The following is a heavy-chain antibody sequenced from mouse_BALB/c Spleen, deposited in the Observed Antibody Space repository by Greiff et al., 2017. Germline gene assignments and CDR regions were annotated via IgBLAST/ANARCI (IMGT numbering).Heavy chain of an antibody. CDR2: ISYSGST. CDR1: GDSITSCY. V-gene: IGHV3-8*02. Sequence: EVQLQESGPSLVKPSQTLSLTCSVTGDSITSCYWNWIRKFPGNKLEYMGYISYSGSTYYNPSLKSRISITRDTSKNQYYLQLNSVTTEDTATYYCASMITTWFAYWGQGTLVTVSA. CDR3: ASMITTWFAY. J-gene: IGHJ3*01. D-gene: IGHD2-4*01.